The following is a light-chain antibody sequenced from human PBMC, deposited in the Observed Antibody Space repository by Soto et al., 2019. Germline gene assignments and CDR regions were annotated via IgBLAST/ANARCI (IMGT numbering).Light chain of an antibody. J-gene: IGLJ1*01. CDR2: EVT. CDR1: STDVGAYNY. V-gene: IGLV2-14*01. Sequence: QSALAQPASVSGSPGQLITISCTGTSTDVGAYNYVAWYQHHPGKAPKLIIYEVTNRPSGVSYRFSASKSGNTASLTISGLHSEDEADYYCISYTGKSASYVFGTGTKVTVL. CDR3: ISYTGKSASYV.